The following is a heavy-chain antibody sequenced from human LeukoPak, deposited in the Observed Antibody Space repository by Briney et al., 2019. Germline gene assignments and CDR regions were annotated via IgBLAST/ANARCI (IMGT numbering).Heavy chain of an antibody. V-gene: IGHV3-21*01. J-gene: IGHJ3*01. CDR1: GFSFNNFA. Sequence: GGSLRLSCVASGFSFNNFAMTWVRQALGKGLEWVSTICDNIHYADSVRGRFTISRDNAKNSLFLQMNSLRAEDTAVYYCARWLVGALKPGAFDVWGQGTMVTVSS. CDR3: ARWLVGALKPGAFDV. D-gene: IGHD1-26*01. CDR2: ICDNI.